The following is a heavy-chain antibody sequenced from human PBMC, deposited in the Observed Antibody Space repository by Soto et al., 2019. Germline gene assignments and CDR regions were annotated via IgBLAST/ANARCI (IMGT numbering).Heavy chain of an antibody. Sequence: EVQLLESGGGLVQPGGSLRLSCAASGFTLSSYAKSWVRQAPGKGLEWASAIRGSGSSTYYADSVKGRFTISRDNSKNTLYLQMNSLRAEDTAVSYCAKDWRWVPTTSPDYWGQGTLVTVSS. CDR2: IRGSGSST. J-gene: IGHJ4*02. V-gene: IGHV3-23*01. D-gene: IGHD1-26*01. CDR3: AKDWRWVPTTSPDY. CDR1: GFTLSSYA.